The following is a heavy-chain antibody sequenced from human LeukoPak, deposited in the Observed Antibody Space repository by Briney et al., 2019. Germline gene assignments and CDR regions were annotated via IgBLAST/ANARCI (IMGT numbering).Heavy chain of an antibody. CDR1: GFSVSNIY. CDR2: IYTGVERT. Sequence: GGSLRLSCAASGFSVSNIYMTWVRQAPGKGLEWVSVIYTGVERTHYADSVKGRFTLSRDDSKNSLDLQMNSLRADDTAIYYCARGLRDNYNYHAFHVWGQGTLVTVSS. V-gene: IGHV3-53*01. CDR3: ARGLRDNYNYHAFHV. J-gene: IGHJ3*01. D-gene: IGHD5-24*01.